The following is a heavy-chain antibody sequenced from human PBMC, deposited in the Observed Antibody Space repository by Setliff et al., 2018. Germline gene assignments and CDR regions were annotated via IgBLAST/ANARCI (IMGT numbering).Heavy chain of an antibody. CDR3: AREDGTYYNFWSGYSTTPYYGMDV. D-gene: IGHD3-3*01. CDR2: IIPIFGTA. V-gene: IGHV1-69*13. Sequence: SVKVSCKASGGPFSSYAISWVRQAPGQGLEWMGGIIPIFGTANYAQKFQGRVTITADESTSTAYMELSSLRSEDTAVYYCAREDGTYYNFWSGYSTTPYYGMDVWGQGTTVTVSS. CDR1: GGPFSSYA. J-gene: IGHJ6*02.